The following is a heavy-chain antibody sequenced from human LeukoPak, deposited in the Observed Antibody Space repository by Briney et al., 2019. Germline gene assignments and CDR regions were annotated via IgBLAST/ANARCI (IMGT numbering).Heavy chain of an antibody. Sequence: ASVNVSCKASGGTFSSYAISWVRQAPGQGLEWMGRIIPILGIANYAQKFQGRVTITADKSTSTAYMELSSLRSEDTAVYYCARGVTQGDFYYWGQGTLVTVSS. D-gene: IGHD2-21*02. V-gene: IGHV1-69*04. J-gene: IGHJ4*02. CDR1: GGTFSSYA. CDR3: ARGVTQGDFYY. CDR2: IIPILGIA.